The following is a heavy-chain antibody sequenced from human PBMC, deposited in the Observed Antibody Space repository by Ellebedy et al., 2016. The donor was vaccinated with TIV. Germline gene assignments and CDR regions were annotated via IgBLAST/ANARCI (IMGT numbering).Heavy chain of an antibody. D-gene: IGHD6-19*01. CDR1: GFTFSSYA. CDR3: AKDLGSSGWIYYFDY. CDR2: ISGSGGST. J-gene: IGHJ4*02. V-gene: IGHV3-23*01. Sequence: GGSLRLSCAASGFTFSSYAMSWVRQAPGKGLEWVSAISGSGGSTYYAGSVKGRFTISRDNSKNTLYLQMNSLRAEDTAVYYCAKDLGSSGWIYYFDYWGQGTLVTVSS.